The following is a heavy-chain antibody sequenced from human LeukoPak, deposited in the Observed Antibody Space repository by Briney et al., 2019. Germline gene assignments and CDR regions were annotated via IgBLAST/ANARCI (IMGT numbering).Heavy chain of an antibody. CDR3: ARAVRIQLWLLFDY. CDR1: GFTFSSYE. J-gene: IGHJ4*02. V-gene: IGHV3-48*03. CDR2: ISSSGSTI. D-gene: IGHD5-18*01. Sequence: PGGSLRLSCAASGFTFSSYEMNWVRQAPGKGLEWVSYISSSGSTIYYADSVKGRFTISRDNAKNSLYLQMNSLRAEDTAVYYCARAVRIQLWLLFDYWGQGTLVTVSS.